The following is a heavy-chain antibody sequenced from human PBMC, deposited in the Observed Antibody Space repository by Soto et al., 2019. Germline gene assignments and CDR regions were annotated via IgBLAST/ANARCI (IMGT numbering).Heavy chain of an antibody. Sequence: QLQLLESGSGLVKPSQTLSLTCAVSGGSISSGGYSWSWIRQPPGKGLEWIGYIYHSGSTYYNPSLKSRVTISEDRSKNQFSLKLSSVTAADTAVYYCARVPSPWGQGTLVTVSS. CDR1: GGSISSGGYS. CDR2: IYHSGST. CDR3: ARVPSP. V-gene: IGHV4-30-2*01. J-gene: IGHJ5*02.